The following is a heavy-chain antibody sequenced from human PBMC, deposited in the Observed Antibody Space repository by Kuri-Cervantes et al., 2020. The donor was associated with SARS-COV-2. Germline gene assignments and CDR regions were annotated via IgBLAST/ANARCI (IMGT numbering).Heavy chain of an antibody. V-gene: IGHV1-8*01. D-gene: IGHD2-21*01. Sequence: ASVKVSCKAPETTFPNYDINWVRQATGQRLEWMGMAKTNSGNTLYAQFFQGRVTMTRDTSTSTVYMELSSLTSEDTAIYYCYCAPKEGFDSWGQGTLVTVSS. CDR1: ETTFPNYD. CDR3: YCAPKEGFDS. J-gene: IGHJ4*02. CDR2: AKTNSGNT.